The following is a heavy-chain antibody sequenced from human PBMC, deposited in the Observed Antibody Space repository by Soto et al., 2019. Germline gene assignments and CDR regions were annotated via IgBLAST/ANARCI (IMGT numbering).Heavy chain of an antibody. CDR1: GGSISSSSYY. V-gene: IGHV4-39*01. D-gene: IGHD6-19*01. Sequence: SETLSLTCTVSGGSISSSSYYWGWIRQPPGKGLEWIGSIYYSGSTYYNPSLKSRVTISVDTSKNQFSLKLSSVTAADTAVYYCASLAIAVAGDNWFDPCGQGTLVIVSS. CDR2: IYYSGST. CDR3: ASLAIAVAGDNWFDP. J-gene: IGHJ5*02.